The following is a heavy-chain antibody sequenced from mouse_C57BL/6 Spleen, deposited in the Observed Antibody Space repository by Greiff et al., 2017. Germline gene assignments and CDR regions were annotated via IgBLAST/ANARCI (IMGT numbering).Heavy chain of an antibody. CDR1: GYTFTSYW. J-gene: IGHJ2*01. CDR3: ARSGTAQALDY. V-gene: IGHV1-53*01. Sequence: VQLQESGTELVKPGASVKLSCKASGYTFTSYWMHWVKQRPGQGLEWIGNINPSNGGTNYNEKFKSKATLTVDKSSSTAYMQLSSLTSEDSAVYYCARSGTAQALDYWGQGTTLTVSS. D-gene: IGHD3-2*02. CDR2: INPSNGGT.